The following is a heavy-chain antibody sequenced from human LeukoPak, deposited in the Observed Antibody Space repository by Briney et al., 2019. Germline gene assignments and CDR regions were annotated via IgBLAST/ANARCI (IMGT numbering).Heavy chain of an antibody. J-gene: IGHJ4*02. CDR3: AKDLRQQQQPPCGYFDY. CDR1: GFNFNNYG. Sequence: SGGSLRLSCAASGFNFNNYGMHWVRQAPGKGLEWVSAISGSGGSTYYADSVKGRFTISRDNSKNTLYLQMNSLRAEDTAVYYCAKDLRQQQQPPCGYFDYWGQGTLVTVSS. V-gene: IGHV3-23*01. CDR2: ISGSGGST. D-gene: IGHD6-13*01.